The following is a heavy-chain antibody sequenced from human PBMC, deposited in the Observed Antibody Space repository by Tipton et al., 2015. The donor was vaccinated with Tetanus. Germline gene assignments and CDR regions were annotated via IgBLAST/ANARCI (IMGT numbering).Heavy chain of an antibody. V-gene: IGHV4-34*01. CDR1: GGSFSGYY. CDR2: INHSGST. Sequence: LRLSCAVYGGSFSGYYWSWIRQPPGKGLEWIGEINHSGSTNYNPSLKSRVTISVDTSKNQFSLKLSSVTAADTAVYYCARGESDSSSWYRVPYYFDYWGQGTLVTVSS. CDR3: ARGESDSSSWYRVPYYFDY. D-gene: IGHD6-13*01. J-gene: IGHJ4*02.